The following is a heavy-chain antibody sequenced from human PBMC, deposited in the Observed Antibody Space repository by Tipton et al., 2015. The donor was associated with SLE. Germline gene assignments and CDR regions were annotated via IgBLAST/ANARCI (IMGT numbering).Heavy chain of an antibody. J-gene: IGHJ5*02. V-gene: IGHV4-39*07. CDR3: ARLHGYSYGLNWFDP. D-gene: IGHD5-18*01. CDR2: IYYTGTTT. CDR1: GGSVSSSSKY. Sequence: TLSLTCTVSGGSVSSSSKYLAWIRQPPGKGLGWLGSIYYTGTTTYYTSFLKSRVTMSVDTSKNQFSLRLTSVIAADTAVYYCARLHGYSYGLNWFDPWGQGTLISVSS.